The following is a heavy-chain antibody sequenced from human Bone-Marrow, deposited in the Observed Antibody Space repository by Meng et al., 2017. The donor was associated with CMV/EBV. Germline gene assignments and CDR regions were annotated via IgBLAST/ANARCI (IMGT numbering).Heavy chain of an antibody. CDR1: GGSISSYY. CDR2: IYDSGST. V-gene: IGHV4-59*01. D-gene: IGHD3-3*01. CDR3: ARVPLVLRFVYGMDF. J-gene: IGHJ6*02. Sequence: SEPLSLTCTVPGGSISSYYWSWIRQPPGKGLKWIGYIYDSGSTNYNPSLKSRVTISVDTSKNQFPLKRSSVTAADTAVYYRARVPLVLRFVYGMDFWGQGTTVTGSS.